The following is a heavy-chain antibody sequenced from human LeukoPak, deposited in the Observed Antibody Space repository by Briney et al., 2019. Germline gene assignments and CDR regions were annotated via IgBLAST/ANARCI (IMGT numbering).Heavy chain of an antibody. J-gene: IGHJ4*02. CDR2: INPNSGGT. CDR1: GYIFTGYY. V-gene: IGHV1-2*02. CDR3: ARGEYSSSPLDY. Sequence: ASVKVSCKASGYIFTGYYMHWVRQAPGQGLEWMGWINPNSGGTNYAQKFQGRVTMTRDTSISTAYMELSRLRSDDTAVYYCARGEYSSSPLDYWGQGTLVTVSS. D-gene: IGHD6-6*01.